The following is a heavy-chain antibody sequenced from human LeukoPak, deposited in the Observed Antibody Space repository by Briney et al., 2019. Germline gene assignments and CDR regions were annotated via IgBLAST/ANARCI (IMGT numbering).Heavy chain of an antibody. CDR2: ISSSSSTI. Sequence: GGSLRLSCAASGFTFSSYSMNWVRQAPGKGLEWVSYISSSSSTIYYADSVKGRFTISRDNAKNSLYLQMNSLRAEDTAVCYCARDLRYCSSTSCSYFDYWGQGTLVTV. D-gene: IGHD2-2*01. V-gene: IGHV3-48*01. CDR3: ARDLRYCSSTSCSYFDY. J-gene: IGHJ4*02. CDR1: GFTFSSYS.